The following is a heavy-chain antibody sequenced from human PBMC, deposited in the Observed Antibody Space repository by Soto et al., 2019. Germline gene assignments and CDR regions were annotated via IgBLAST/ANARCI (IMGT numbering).Heavy chain of an antibody. Sequence: GESLKISCQGSGYSFTSYWIVWVRQMPGKGLEWMGIIYPGDSDTRYSPSFQGQVTISADKSISTAYLQWSSLKASDTAMYYCARADYYSSSWYRYYYYGMDVWGQGTTVTVSS. CDR3: ARADYYSSSWYRYYYYGMDV. V-gene: IGHV5-51*01. CDR1: GYSFTSYW. CDR2: IYPGDSDT. J-gene: IGHJ6*02. D-gene: IGHD6-13*01.